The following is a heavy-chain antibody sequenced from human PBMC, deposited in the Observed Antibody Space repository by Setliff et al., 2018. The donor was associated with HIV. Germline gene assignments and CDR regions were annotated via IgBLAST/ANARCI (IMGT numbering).Heavy chain of an antibody. V-gene: IGHV3-7*03. CDR2: INQDGSEK. CDR3: ARAGRSGSTWWAYFDY. J-gene: IGHJ4*02. D-gene: IGHD6-13*01. Sequence: PGGSLRLSCAASGFTFSRYWMSWVRQAPGKGLEWVANINQDGSEKYYVDSVKGRFTISRDNARNSLYLQMNSLRAEDTAVYYCARAGRSGSTWWAYFDYWGQGTLVTVSS. CDR1: GFTFSRYW.